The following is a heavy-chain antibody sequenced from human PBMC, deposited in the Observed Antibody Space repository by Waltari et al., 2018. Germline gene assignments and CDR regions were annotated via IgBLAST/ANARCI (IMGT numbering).Heavy chain of an antibody. D-gene: IGHD2-2*01. J-gene: IGHJ5*02. V-gene: IGHV1-69-2*01. Sequence: EIRLLQSGAEVKKPGATVKISCKASGNSLSADYSHWVQQGPGKGREWIGRIDPEDGETIYAEKFEDRVTLTADLATETAYLELSRLSSDDTATYYCARRSGHCDGTTCSAGWFDPWGQGTLVKVSS. CDR1: GNSLSADY. CDR3: ARRSGHCDGTTCSAGWFDP. CDR2: IDPEDGET.